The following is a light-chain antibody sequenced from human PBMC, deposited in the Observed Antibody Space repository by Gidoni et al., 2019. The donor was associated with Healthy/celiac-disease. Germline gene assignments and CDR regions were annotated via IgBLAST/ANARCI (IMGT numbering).Light chain of an antibody. CDR3: AAWDDSLNGWV. J-gene: IGLJ3*02. CDR1: SSNIGSTT. Sequence: QSVLTQPPSASGTPGQRVTISCSGSSSNIGSTTVTWYQQLPVTAPKLLIYSNNQRPSGVPDRFSGSKSGTSASLAISGLQSEDEADYYCAAWDDSLNGWVFGGGTKLTVL. CDR2: SNN. V-gene: IGLV1-44*01.